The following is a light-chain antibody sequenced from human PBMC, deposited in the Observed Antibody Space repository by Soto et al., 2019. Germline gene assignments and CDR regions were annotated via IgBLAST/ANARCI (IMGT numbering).Light chain of an antibody. CDR3: QQYNNWPPGT. Sequence: IEMTQSPATLSVSPGERATLSCRASQSVSSNLAWYQQKPGQAPRLLIYGASTRATGIPARFSGSGSGTEFTLTISSLQSEDFAVYYCQQYNNWPPGTFGQGTKVEIK. J-gene: IGKJ1*01. V-gene: IGKV3-15*01. CDR2: GAS. CDR1: QSVSSN.